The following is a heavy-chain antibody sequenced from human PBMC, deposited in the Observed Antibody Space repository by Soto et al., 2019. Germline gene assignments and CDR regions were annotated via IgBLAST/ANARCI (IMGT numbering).Heavy chain of an antibody. J-gene: IGHJ4*02. D-gene: IGHD6-13*01. CDR2: TYYSGYT. CDR3: ARVLSTAAVDY. Sequence: QVQLQESGPGLVKPSQTLSLSCTVSGGSIRSGGYYWTWIRQHPGKGLEWIGYTYYSGYTNYNPSLKSRVTISVDASKNQFSVKLSSVTAADTAVYYCARVLSTAAVDYWGQGTLVTGSS. V-gene: IGHV4-31*03. CDR1: GGSIRSGGYY.